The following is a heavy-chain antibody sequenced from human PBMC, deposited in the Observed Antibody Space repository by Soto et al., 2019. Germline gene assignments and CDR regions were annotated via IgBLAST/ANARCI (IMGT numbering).Heavy chain of an antibody. J-gene: IGHJ4*02. D-gene: IGHD2-8*01. Sequence: EVQLVESGGGLVQPGGSLRLSCAASGFTFSTYWMTWVRQAPGKGLEWVANIKEDGSEKNYVDSVKGRFTISRDNAQSSLYLQMNSLRAEDMAVYYCARFTTRYCTNLVCYTGGYYFDYWGQGTLVTVSS. CDR2: IKEDGSEK. V-gene: IGHV3-7*01. CDR1: GFTFSTYW. CDR3: ARFTTRYCTNLVCYTGGYYFDY.